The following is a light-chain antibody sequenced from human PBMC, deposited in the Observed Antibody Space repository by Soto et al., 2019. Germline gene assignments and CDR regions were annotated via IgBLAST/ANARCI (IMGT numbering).Light chain of an antibody. Sequence: DIQLTQSPSFLSASVGDRVTITCRASQGISSYLAWYQQKPGKAPKLLIYAASTLQSGVPSIFSGSGSGTEFTLTISSLQPKDFATYYCQQLNSYPLTFGGGTKVEIK. J-gene: IGKJ4*01. CDR2: AAS. V-gene: IGKV1-9*01. CDR3: QQLNSYPLT. CDR1: QGISSY.